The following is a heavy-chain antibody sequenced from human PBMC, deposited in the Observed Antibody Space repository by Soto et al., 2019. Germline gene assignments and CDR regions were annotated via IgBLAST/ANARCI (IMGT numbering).Heavy chain of an antibody. Sequence: PGGSLRLSCATSGFTFITYTMIWVRHAPGTGLECVSAISGNGGSTYYADSVEGRSTISRVNSKRRLHPRMNSLTAEDRSGAYSAKHGGPINYWGQGILVTVSS. CDR3: AKHGGPINY. CDR2: ISGNGGST. V-gene: IGHV3-23*01. CDR1: GFTFITYT. J-gene: IGHJ4*02. D-gene: IGHD3-16*01.